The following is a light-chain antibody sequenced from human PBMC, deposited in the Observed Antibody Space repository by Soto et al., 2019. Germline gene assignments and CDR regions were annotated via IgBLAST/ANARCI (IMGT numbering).Light chain of an antibody. CDR2: GAS. CDR1: QTINSN. CDR3: QKYHKWPIT. Sequence: EVVLTQSPATQSVSPGERATLSCRASQTINSNLAWYQQKPGQAPRLLIYGASTRATDIPARFSGSGSGTEFTLTISSLQSEDFAVDYRQKYHKWPITFGQGTRLEIK. J-gene: IGKJ5*01. V-gene: IGKV3-15*01.